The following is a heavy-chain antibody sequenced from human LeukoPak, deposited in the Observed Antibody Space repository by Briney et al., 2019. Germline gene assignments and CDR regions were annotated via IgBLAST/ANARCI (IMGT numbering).Heavy chain of an antibody. V-gene: IGHV3-30*18. CDR1: GFTFSSYG. CDR2: ISYDGSNK. J-gene: IGHJ5*02. D-gene: IGHD3-3*01. CDR3: AKEGDFWSGYWIGNWFDP. Sequence: GRSLRLSCAASGFTFSSYGMHWVRQAPGKGLEWVAVISYDGSNKYYADSVKGRFTISRDNSENTLYLQMNSLRAEDTAVYYCAKEGDFWSGYWIGNWFDPWGQGTLVTVSS.